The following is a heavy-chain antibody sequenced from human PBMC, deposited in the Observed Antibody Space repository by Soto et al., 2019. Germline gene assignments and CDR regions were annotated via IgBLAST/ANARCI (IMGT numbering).Heavy chain of an antibody. Sequence: DVQLLESGGGLVQPGGSLRLSCAASGFTCRNYAMTWVRQAPGKGLEWVSGISGGGDETYNADSVKGRFIISRDNSKNTLDLQMNSLRAEDTATDYCVKDGEAYKGVCDYFDHWGQGTMITVSS. CDR3: VKDGEAYKGVCDYFDH. V-gene: IGHV3-23*01. CDR1: GFTCRNYA. J-gene: IGHJ4*02. D-gene: IGHD1-1*01. CDR2: ISGGGDET.